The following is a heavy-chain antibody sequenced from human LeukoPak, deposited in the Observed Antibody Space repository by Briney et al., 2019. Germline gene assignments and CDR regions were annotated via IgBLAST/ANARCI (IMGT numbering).Heavy chain of an antibody. D-gene: IGHD3-9*01. CDR1: GGSISSYY. V-gene: IGHV4-59*01. Sequence: SETLSLTCTVSGGSISSYYWSWIRQPPGKGLEWIGYIYYSGGTNYNPSLKSRVTISVDTSKNQFSLKLSSVTAADTAVYYCATRASRRTYYDILTGSKITQIDAFDIWGQGTMVTVSS. J-gene: IGHJ3*02. CDR3: ATRASRRTYYDILTGSKITQIDAFDI. CDR2: IYYSGGT.